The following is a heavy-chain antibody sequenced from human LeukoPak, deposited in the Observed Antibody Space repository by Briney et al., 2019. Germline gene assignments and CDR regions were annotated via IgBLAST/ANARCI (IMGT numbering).Heavy chain of an antibody. Sequence: PGGSLRLSCEGSGFTFTSFGMTWVHQAPGKGLEWISTITGSGGITSYADSVKGRFTISRDNSNNNLYLQMNSLRAEDTAVYYCRDVFDYWGQGTLVTVSS. V-gene: IGHV3-23*01. CDR3: RDVFDY. J-gene: IGHJ4*02. CDR1: GFTFTSFG. CDR2: ITGSGGIT. D-gene: IGHD3-16*01.